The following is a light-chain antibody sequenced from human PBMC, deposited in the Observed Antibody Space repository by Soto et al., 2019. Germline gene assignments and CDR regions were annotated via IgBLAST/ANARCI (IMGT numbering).Light chain of an antibody. Sequence: DIQMTQSPSTLSASIGDRVTITCRASQRISDWVAWYQQKPGKAPKLLIYKASGLESGVPSRFSGSASGAEFTLTISSLQPEDFATYYCQQDDSYWTFGEGTKVEIK. J-gene: IGKJ1*01. V-gene: IGKV1-5*03. CDR1: QRISDW. CDR2: KAS. CDR3: QQDDSYWT.